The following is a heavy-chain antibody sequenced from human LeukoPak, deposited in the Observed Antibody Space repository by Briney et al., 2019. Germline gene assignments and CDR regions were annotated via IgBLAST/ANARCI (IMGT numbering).Heavy chain of an antibody. CDR1: GFSFSTYS. CDR3: ARILSRCETTICELAY. J-gene: IGHJ4*02. D-gene: IGHD1-7*01. V-gene: IGHV3-21*01. Sequence: PGGSLRLSCAASGFSFSTYSMNWVRQAPGKGLEWISSISSSTGSIYYADSVKGRVTISRDNAKNSLYLQMNSLRAEDTAVSYCARILSRCETTICELAYCGQRSSVSVSS. CDR2: ISSSTGSI.